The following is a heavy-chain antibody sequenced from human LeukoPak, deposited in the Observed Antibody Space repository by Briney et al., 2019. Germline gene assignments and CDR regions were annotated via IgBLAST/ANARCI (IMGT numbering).Heavy chain of an antibody. V-gene: IGHV1-69*05. J-gene: IGHJ4*02. CDR2: IIPIFGTT. CDR1: GGTFSKYA. D-gene: IGHD3-16*01. Sequence: GASVKVSCKASGGTFSKYAISWVRQAPGQGLEWMGGIIPIFGTTNYAQKFQGRVAITTDEFTGIAYMELRSLRSEDTAVYYCAREGGYYFDYWGQGTLVTVSS. CDR3: AREGGYYFDY.